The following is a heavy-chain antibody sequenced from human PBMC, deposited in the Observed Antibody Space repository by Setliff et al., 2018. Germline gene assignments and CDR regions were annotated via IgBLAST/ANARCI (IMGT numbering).Heavy chain of an antibody. J-gene: IGHJ4*02. Sequence: LSLTCSVSGASISTTYYYWDWIRQHPGKGLEWIGYIYYSGSTSYYNPSLKSRVTISVDTSKNQFSLKLSSVTAADTAVYYCARGRAGHSGHWGQGTLVTVSS. CDR3: ARGRAGHSGH. V-gene: IGHV4-31*03. D-gene: IGHD6-19*01. CDR1: GASISTTYYY. CDR2: IYYSGST.